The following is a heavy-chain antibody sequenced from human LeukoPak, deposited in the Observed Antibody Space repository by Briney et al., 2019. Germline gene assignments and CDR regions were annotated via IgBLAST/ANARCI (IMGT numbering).Heavy chain of an antibody. V-gene: IGHV3-30-3*01. CDR3: ARAPYDILTGYPDY. CDR1: GLTFSSYA. D-gene: IGHD3-9*01. J-gene: IGHJ4*02. Sequence: GGSLRLSCAASGLTFSSYAMHWVRQAPGKGLEWVAVISYDGSNKYYADSVKGRFTISRDNSKNTLYLQMNSLRAEDTAVYYCARAPYDILTGYPDYWGQGTLLTVSS. CDR2: ISYDGSNK.